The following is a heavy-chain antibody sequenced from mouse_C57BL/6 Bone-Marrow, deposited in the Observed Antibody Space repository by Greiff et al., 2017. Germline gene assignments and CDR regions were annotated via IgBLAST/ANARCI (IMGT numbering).Heavy chain of an antibody. Sequence: VKLVGSGAELAGLGASVRMSCKAFGYTFTSSTMHWVKQRPGQGMEWIGYINPSSGYTKYNQKFKDKATLTADKSSSTAYMQLSSLTSEDSAVYYCARKGGNYYAMDYWGQGTSVTVSS. CDR2: INPSSGYT. CDR1: GYTFTSST. J-gene: IGHJ4*01. CDR3: ARKGGNYYAMDY. V-gene: IGHV1-4*01. D-gene: IGHD2-1*01.